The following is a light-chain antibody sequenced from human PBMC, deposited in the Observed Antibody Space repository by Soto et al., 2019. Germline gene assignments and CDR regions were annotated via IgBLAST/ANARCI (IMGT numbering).Light chain of an antibody. CDR3: QQLNTLPFT. Sequence: DIQMTQSPSSISASVGDRVTITCRASQPISSWLAWYQQVPGQAPYLLIYPASTLQSGVPSRFSGSGSGTEFTLTISGLLPEDFATYHCQQLNTLPFTFGQGTRLEIK. V-gene: IGKV1-12*01. CDR2: PAS. J-gene: IGKJ5*01. CDR1: QPISSW.